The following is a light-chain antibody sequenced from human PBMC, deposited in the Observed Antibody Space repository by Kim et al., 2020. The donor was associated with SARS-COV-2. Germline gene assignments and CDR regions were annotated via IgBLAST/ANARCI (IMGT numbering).Light chain of an antibody. Sequence: SVSPGQTASITCSGEKLGDKYVCWYQQKPGQSPVVVIYEDRKRPSGIPERFSGSNSGNTATLTISGTQPMDEADYYCQAWDSSTGVFGGGTQLTVL. CDR1: KLGDKY. J-gene: IGLJ3*02. CDR2: EDR. CDR3: QAWDSSTGV. V-gene: IGLV3-1*01.